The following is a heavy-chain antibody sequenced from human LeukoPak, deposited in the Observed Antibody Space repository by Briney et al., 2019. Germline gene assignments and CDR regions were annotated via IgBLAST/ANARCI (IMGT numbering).Heavy chain of an antibody. CDR2: IYYSGST. D-gene: IGHD1-7*01. Sequence: PSETLSLTCTVSGGSISSYYWSWIRQPPGKGLEWIGYIYYSGSTNYNPSLKSRVTISVDTSKNRFSLKLSSVTAADTAVYYCARGSGGNYKAFDYWGQGTLVTVSS. V-gene: IGHV4-59*01. J-gene: IGHJ4*02. CDR1: GGSISSYY. CDR3: ARGSGGNYKAFDY.